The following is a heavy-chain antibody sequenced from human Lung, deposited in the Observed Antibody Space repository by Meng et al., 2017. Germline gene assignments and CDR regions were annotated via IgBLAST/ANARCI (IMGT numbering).Heavy chain of an antibody. CDR1: GVTVSRYS. CDR2: FIPILERA. J-gene: IGHJ4*02. D-gene: IGHD3-16*01. Sequence: QVQLVQSGVEVKKPGPSVKFACKASGVTVSRYSCSWVRQAPGQGLEWMGRFIPILERASYAQKFQGRVTITADISTTTAYMEMRSLRSEDTAVYYCASAMGNYVPATNEWTPSYFDYWGRGTLVTVSS. V-gene: IGHV1-69*02. CDR3: ASAMGNYVPATNEWTPSYFDY.